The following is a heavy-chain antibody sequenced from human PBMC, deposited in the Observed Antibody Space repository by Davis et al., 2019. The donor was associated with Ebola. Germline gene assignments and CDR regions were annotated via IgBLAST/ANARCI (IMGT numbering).Heavy chain of an antibody. J-gene: IGHJ4*02. CDR3: ARRVTMIALVYFDY. Sequence: MPSETLSLTCTVSGGSISSSSYYWGWIRQPPGKGLEWIGSIHYSGRTYYNPSLKSRVTISVDTSKNQFSLKLSSVTAADTAVYYCARRVTMIALVYFDYWGQGTLVSVSS. CDR1: GGSISSSSYY. D-gene: IGHD3-22*01. V-gene: IGHV4-39*01. CDR2: IHYSGRT.